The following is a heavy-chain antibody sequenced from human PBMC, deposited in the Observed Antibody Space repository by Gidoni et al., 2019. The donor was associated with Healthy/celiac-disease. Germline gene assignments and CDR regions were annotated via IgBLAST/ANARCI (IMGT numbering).Heavy chain of an antibody. V-gene: IGHV4-61*02. Sequence: QVQLQESGPGLVKPSQTLSLPCTVPGGSISSGSYYWSWIRQPAGKGLEWIGRIYTSGSTNYNPSLKSRVTISVDTSKNQFSLKLSSVTAADTAVYYCARGARVAARPYYYYYGMDVWGQGTTVTVSS. CDR1: GGSISSGSYY. J-gene: IGHJ6*02. CDR2: IYTSGST. CDR3: ARGARVAARPYYYYYGMDV. D-gene: IGHD6-6*01.